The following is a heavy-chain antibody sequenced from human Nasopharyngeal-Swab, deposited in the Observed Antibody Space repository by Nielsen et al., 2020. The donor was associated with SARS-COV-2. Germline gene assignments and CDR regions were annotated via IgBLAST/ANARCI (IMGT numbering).Heavy chain of an antibody. J-gene: IGHJ6*02. CDR3: ARGWRDGYSHYYYYGMDV. V-gene: IGHV3-13*04. CDR1: GFTFSSYD. CDR2: IGTAGDT. Sequence: GESLKISCAASGFTFSSYDMNWVRQATGKGLEWVSAIGTAGDTYYPGSVMGRFTISRENAKNSLYLQMNSPRAGDTAVYYCARGWRDGYSHYYYYGMDVWGQGTTVTVSS. D-gene: IGHD5-24*01.